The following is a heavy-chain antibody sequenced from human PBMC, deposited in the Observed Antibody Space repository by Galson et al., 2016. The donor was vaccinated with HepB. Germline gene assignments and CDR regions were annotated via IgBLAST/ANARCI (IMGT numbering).Heavy chain of an antibody. Sequence: SVKVSCKASGGTFRNFAINWVRQAPGQGLEWMGGIIPLFGAANYAQRFQGRVTLTADESTSTAYMELSSLRSEDTAVYYCARERSAMDVWGQGTTVTVSS. CDR2: IIPLFGAA. V-gene: IGHV1-69*13. CDR3: ARERSAMDV. CDR1: GGTFRNFA. D-gene: IGHD4-17*01. J-gene: IGHJ6*02.